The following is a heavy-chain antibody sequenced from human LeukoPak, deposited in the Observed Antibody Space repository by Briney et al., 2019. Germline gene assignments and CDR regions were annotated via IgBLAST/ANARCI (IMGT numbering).Heavy chain of an antibody. CDR1: GFTFDDYT. D-gene: IGHD1-1*01. J-gene: IGHJ4*02. CDR2: SWDGGST. CDR3: AKERDESATFDY. Sequence: GGSLRLSCAASGFTFDDYTMHWVRQAPGKGLEGVSLSWDGGSTYYADSVKGRFTISRDNSKNSLYLQMNSLRTEDTALYYCAKERDESATFDYWGQGTLVTVSS. V-gene: IGHV3-43*01.